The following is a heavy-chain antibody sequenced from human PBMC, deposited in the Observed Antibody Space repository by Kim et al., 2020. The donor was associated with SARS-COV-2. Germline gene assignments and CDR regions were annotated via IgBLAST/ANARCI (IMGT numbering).Heavy chain of an antibody. V-gene: IGHV3-53*01. Sequence: GGSLRLSCAASGFTVSSNYMSWVRQAPGKGLEWVSVIYSGGSTYYADSVKGRFTISRDNSKNTLYLQMNSLRAEDTAVYYCARVFRDIVVVPAAAKNYYYGMDVWGQGTTVTVSS. CDR2: IYSGGST. J-gene: IGHJ6*02. D-gene: IGHD2-2*01. CDR1: GFTVSSNY. CDR3: ARVFRDIVVVPAAAKNYYYGMDV.